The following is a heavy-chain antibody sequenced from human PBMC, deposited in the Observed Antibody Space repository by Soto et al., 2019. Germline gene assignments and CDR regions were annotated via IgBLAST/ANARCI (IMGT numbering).Heavy chain of an antibody. CDR1: GFTFSSYW. CDR2: IKEDGGQE. D-gene: IGHD6-13*01. V-gene: IGHV3-7*05. CDR3: ARDWGANSSTWGDH. Sequence: EVQLVESGGGLVQPGGSLRLACAASGFTFSSYWMSWVRQAPGKGLEWVANIKEDGGQEYYVDSVKGRFTISRDNAKSSLYLQMNSLRAEDTAVYYCARDWGANSSTWGDHWGKRTLVTVSS. J-gene: IGHJ4*02.